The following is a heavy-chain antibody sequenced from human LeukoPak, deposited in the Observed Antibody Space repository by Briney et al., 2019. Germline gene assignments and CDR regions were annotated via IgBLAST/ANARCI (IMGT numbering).Heavy chain of an antibody. CDR2: INPNSGGT. CDR1: GYTFTGYY. D-gene: IGHD3-22*01. J-gene: IGHJ4*02. Sequence: ASVKVSCKASGYTFTGYYMHWVRQAPGQGLEWMGWINPNSGGTNYAQKFQGRVTMTRDTSISTAYMELSRLRSDDTAVYYCARAPAYYYDSSGYYYTTRGQGALVTVSS. V-gene: IGHV1-2*02. CDR3: ARAPAYYYDSSGYYYTT.